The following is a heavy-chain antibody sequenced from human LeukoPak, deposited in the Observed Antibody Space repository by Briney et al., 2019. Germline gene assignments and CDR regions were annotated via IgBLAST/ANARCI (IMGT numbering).Heavy chain of an antibody. J-gene: IGHJ4*02. Sequence: GGSLRLSCAASGFTVSSNYMSWVRQAPGKGLEWVSVIYSSGSTYYADSVKGRFTISRDNSKDTLYLQMNSLRAEDTAVYYCARDSVSSLFDYWGQGTLVTVSS. CDR1: GFTVSSNY. CDR2: IYSSGST. D-gene: IGHD6-13*01. V-gene: IGHV3-53*01. CDR3: ARDSVSSLFDY.